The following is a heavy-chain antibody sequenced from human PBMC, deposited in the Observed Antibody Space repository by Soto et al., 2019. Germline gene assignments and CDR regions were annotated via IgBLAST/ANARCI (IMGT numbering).Heavy chain of an antibody. V-gene: IGHV4-39*01. CDR3: ARMWEPRSDDAFDI. Sequence: ETLSLTCTVSGGSISSSSYYWGWIRQPPGKGLEWIGSIYYSGSTYYNPSLKSRVTISVDTSKNQFSLKLSSVTAADTAVYYCARMWEPRSDDAFDIWGQGTMVTVSS. J-gene: IGHJ3*02. CDR2: IYYSGST. D-gene: IGHD1-26*01. CDR1: GGSISSSSYY.